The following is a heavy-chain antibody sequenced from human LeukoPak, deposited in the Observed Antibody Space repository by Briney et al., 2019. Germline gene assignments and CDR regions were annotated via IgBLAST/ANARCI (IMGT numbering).Heavy chain of an antibody. Sequence: ASVTVSCKASGYTFTSYYMHWVRQAPGQGLEWMGWISAYNGNTNYAQKLQGRVTMTTDTSTSTAYMELRSLRSDDTAVYYCATQAKWELLHAFDIWGQGTMVTVSS. CDR1: GYTFTSYY. J-gene: IGHJ3*02. CDR2: ISAYNGNT. D-gene: IGHD1-26*01. V-gene: IGHV1-18*04. CDR3: ATQAKWELLHAFDI.